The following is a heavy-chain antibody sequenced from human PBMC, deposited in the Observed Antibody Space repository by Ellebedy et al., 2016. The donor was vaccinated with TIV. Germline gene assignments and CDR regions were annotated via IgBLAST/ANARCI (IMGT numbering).Heavy chain of an antibody. CDR3: ARDTPIGARNDY. Sequence: ASVKVSCKASGYTLTDDYMHWVRQAPGQGPEWMGWVNPNGGSTSYAEKFRGRVTMTSDTAISTAYMELSSLRFDDTAVYYCARDTPIGARNDYWGQGTLVTVSS. D-gene: IGHD2-15*01. CDR1: GYTLTDDY. CDR2: VNPNGGST. V-gene: IGHV1-2*02. J-gene: IGHJ4*02.